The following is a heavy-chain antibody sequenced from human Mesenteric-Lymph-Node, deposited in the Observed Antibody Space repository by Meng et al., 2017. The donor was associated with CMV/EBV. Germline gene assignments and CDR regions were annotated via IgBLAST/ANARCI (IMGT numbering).Heavy chain of an antibody. CDR3: ARGLLGYCSSSTCYVRGADY. CDR2: ISGYNGNT. Sequence: IYGFSWVRQAPGQGLEWMGWISGYNGNTNYAQKVQGRVTMTTDTSTSTAYMELRSLRSDDTAVYYCARGLLGYCSSSTCYVRGADYWGQGTLVTVSS. V-gene: IGHV1-18*01. D-gene: IGHD2-2*01. CDR1: IYG. J-gene: IGHJ4*02.